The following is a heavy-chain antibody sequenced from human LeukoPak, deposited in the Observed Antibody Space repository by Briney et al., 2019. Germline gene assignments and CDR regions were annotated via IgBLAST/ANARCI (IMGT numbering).Heavy chain of an antibody. D-gene: IGHD7-27*01. Sequence: PGGSLRLSCAASGFTVSSNYMSWVRQAPARGLEWVSVIYSVGSTYYADSVKGPFTISRHNSTQTLYLHMNSLRAEDRAVYYCVSRAGSPWGPFDDWGQGTLVTVSS. J-gene: IGHJ4*02. CDR1: GFTVSSNY. CDR3: VSRAGSPWGPFDD. V-gene: IGHV3-53*01. CDR2: IYSVGST.